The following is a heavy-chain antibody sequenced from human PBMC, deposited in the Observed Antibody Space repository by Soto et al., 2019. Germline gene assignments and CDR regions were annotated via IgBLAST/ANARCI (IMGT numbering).Heavy chain of an antibody. D-gene: IGHD1-7*01. J-gene: IGHJ6*03. V-gene: IGHV6-1*01. CDR1: GDSVSSNSAA. Sequence: SQTLSLTCVISGDSVSSNSAARNWIRLSPSRGLEWLARTYYRSRWYNDYAVSVRSRITVNPDTSKNQFSLQLTSVTPEDTAVYYCAGTTSHQWYYMDVWGKGTTVTVSS. CDR2: TYYRSRWYN. CDR3: AGTTSHQWYYMDV.